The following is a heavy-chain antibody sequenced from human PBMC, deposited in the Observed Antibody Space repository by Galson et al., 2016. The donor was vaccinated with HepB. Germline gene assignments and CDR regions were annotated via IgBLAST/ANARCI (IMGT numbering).Heavy chain of an antibody. CDR2: IRSKAYSGAT. Sequence: SLRLSCAASGFNVNDAWMNWVRQTPGKGLEWVGLIRSKAYSGATEYAASVKGRFSISRDDSKSIAYLQLNSLKTEDTAVYYCTRGGLSPIYYDTAGYRGFDAFDVWGPGTMVTVSS. J-gene: IGHJ3*01. D-gene: IGHD3-16*01. CDR1: GFNVNDAW. V-gene: IGHV3-49*04. CDR3: TRGGLSPIYYDTAGYRGFDAFDV.